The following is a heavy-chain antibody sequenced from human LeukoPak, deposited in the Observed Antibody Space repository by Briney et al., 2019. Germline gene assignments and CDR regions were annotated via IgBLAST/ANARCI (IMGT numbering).Heavy chain of an antibody. CDR1: GYTFTSYG. CDR2: ISAYNGNT. CDR3: ARGMGIVVVPAATPRTNWFDP. D-gene: IGHD2-2*03. V-gene: IGHV1-18*01. J-gene: IGHJ5*02. Sequence: ASVKVSCKASGYTFTSYGISWVRQAPGQGLEWMGWISAYNGNTNYAQKLQGRVTMTTDTSTSTAYMELRSLRSDDTAVYYCARGMGIVVVPAATPRTNWFDPWAREPWSPSPQ.